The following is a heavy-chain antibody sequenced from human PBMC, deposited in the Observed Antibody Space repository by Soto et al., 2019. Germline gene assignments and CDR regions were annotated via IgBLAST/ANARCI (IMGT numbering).Heavy chain of an antibody. CDR1: GGSISSYY. V-gene: IGHV4-59*01. Sequence: SETLSLTCTVSGGSISSYYWSWIRQPPGKGLEWIGYIYYSGSTNYNPSLKSRVTISVDTSKNQFSLKLSSVTAADTAVYYCARAQTTVTTALDYWGQGTLVTVSS. J-gene: IGHJ4*02. CDR2: IYYSGST. D-gene: IGHD4-17*01. CDR3: ARAQTTVTTALDY.